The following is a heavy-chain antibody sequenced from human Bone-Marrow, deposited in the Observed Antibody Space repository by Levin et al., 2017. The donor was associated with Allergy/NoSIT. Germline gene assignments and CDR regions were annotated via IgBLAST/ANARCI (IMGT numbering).Heavy chain of an antibody. V-gene: IGHV1-69*04. J-gene: IGHJ6*02. CDR3: TRPAYYFDNTGYSYYYFDMDV. CDR2: IIPSIGVV. D-gene: IGHD3-9*01. CDR1: GDTFNSYA. Sequence: SVKVSCKASGDTFNSYAVSWVRQAPGQGLEWMGRIIPSIGVVDYAQKFQGRVTITADKSATTAYMELSRLTSGDTAVYYCTRPAYYFDNTGYSYYYFDMDVWGQGTTVTVS.